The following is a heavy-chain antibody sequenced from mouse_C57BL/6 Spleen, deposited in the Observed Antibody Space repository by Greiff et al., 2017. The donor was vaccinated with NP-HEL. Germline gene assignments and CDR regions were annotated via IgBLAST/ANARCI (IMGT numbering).Heavy chain of an antibody. CDR1: GYAFSSSW. CDR3: ARDYGSSRWFAY. V-gene: IGHV1-82*01. CDR2: IYPGDGDT. Sequence: QVQLKQSGPELVKPGASVKISCKASGYAFSSSWMNWVKQRPGKGLEWIGRIYPGDGDTNYNGKFKGKATLTADKSSSTAYMQLSSLTSEDSAVYFCARDYGSSRWFAYWGQGTLVTVSA. D-gene: IGHD1-1*01. J-gene: IGHJ3*01.